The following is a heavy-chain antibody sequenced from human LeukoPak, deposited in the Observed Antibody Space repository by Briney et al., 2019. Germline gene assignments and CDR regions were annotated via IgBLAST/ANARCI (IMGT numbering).Heavy chain of an antibody. J-gene: IGHJ6*03. D-gene: IGHD2-2*02. CDR1: GFSFSSYE. CDR3: ARVLIVVVPAAIVPHGYMDV. Sequence: SGGSLRLSCAASGFSFSSYEMNWVRQAPGKGLEWVANIKQDGSEKYYVDSVKGRFTISRDNAKNSLYLQMNSLRAEDTAVYYCARVLIVVVPAAIVPHGYMDVWGKGTTVTVSS. V-gene: IGHV3-7*01. CDR2: IKQDGSEK.